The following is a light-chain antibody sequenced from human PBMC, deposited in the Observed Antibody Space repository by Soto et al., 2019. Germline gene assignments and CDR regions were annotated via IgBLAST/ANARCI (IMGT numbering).Light chain of an antibody. CDR2: GAS. J-gene: IGKJ5*01. V-gene: IGKV3-20*01. CDR1: QSLHSSY. CDR3: QQLLSYTIT. Sequence: EIVLRQSPGTRSLSPGERATLSCRASQSLHSSYFAWYQQKPGQAPRLLMYGASRRATGIPDRFSGSGSGTDFTLTISRLQTEDFATYYCQQLLSYTITFCQGTRLEIK.